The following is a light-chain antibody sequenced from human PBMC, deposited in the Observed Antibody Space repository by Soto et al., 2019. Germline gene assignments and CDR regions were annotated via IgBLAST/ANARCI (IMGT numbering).Light chain of an antibody. V-gene: IGKV4-1*01. J-gene: IGKJ1*01. Sequence: DIVKTQSPDSLAVSLGERATINCKPSQSVLYSSNNKNYLAWYQQKPGQPPKLLIYWASTRESGVPDRFSGSGSGTDFTLTISSLQAEDVAVYYCQQYYSTSTWTFGQGTKVEIK. CDR3: QQYYSTSTWT. CDR1: QSVLYSSNNKNY. CDR2: WAS.